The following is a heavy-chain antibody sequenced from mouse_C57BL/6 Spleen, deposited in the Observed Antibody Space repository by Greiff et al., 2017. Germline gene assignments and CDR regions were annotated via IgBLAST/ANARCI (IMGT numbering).Heavy chain of an antibody. Sequence: QVQLQQPGAELVKPGASVKLSCKASGYTFTSYWMHWVKQRPGRGLEWIGRIDPISGGTKYNEKFKSKATLTGDKPSSTAYMQRSSLTSEDSAVYYCAYWDEAMGYWGQGTSVTVSS. D-gene: IGHD4-1*01. V-gene: IGHV1-72*01. CDR2: IDPISGGT. CDR1: GYTFTSYW. J-gene: IGHJ4*01. CDR3: AYWDEAMGY.